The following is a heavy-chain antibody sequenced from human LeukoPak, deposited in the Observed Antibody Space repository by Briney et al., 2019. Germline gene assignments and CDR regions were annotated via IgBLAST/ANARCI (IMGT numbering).Heavy chain of an antibody. D-gene: IGHD6-19*01. J-gene: IGHJ4*02. CDR1: GFPFRSYA. CDR3: AKDGPGNGWPDLDY. V-gene: IGHV3-23*01. Sequence: PGGSLRLSCVASGFPFRSYAMSWVRPALGKGLEWVSSIGGSGGSTYSADSVKGRFTISRDTSKSTLFLQMNNLRAEDTAVYYCAKDGPGNGWPDLDYWGQGTLVTVSS. CDR2: IGGSGGST.